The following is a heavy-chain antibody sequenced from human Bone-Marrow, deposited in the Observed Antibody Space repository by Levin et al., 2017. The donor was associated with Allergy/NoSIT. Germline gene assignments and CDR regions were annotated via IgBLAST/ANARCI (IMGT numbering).Heavy chain of an antibody. Sequence: GGSLRLSCAASGFNFDLYSMNWVRQAPGKGLEWVSTIGISSNYISYTDSVTGRFTISRDDAKNSLYLQMNSLRADDTAIYYCARDSFTSGHHPWSGFDPWGQGILVTVSS. CDR3: ARDSFTSGHHPWSGFDP. J-gene: IGHJ5*02. CDR2: IGISSNYI. V-gene: IGHV3-21*01. CDR1: GFNFDLYS. D-gene: IGHD3-3*01.